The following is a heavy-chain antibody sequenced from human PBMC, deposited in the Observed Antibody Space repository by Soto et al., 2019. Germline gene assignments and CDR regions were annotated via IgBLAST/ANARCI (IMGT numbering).Heavy chain of an antibody. D-gene: IGHD4-17*01. CDR3: ARDRDDGDYGVDY. J-gene: IGHJ4*02. Sequence: QVQLQESGPGLVKPSETLSLTCTVSGGSVSSGSYYWSWIRQPPGKGLEWIGYIYYSGSTNYNPSLKSRVTISVDTSKNQFSLKLSSVTAADTAGYYCARDRDDGDYGVDYWGQGTLVTVSS. CDR2: IYYSGST. CDR1: GGSVSSGSYY. V-gene: IGHV4-61*01.